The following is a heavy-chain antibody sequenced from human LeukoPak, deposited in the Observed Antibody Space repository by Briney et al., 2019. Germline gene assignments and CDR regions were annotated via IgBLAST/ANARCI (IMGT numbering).Heavy chain of an antibody. D-gene: IGHD6-13*01. V-gene: IGHV3-30*02. CDR1: GFTFSSYG. J-gene: IGHJ4*02. Sequence: PGGSLRLSCAASGFTFSSYGMHWVRQAPGKGLGWVAFIRYDGSNKYYADSVKGRFTISRDNSKNTLYLQMNSLRAEDTAVYYCAKDGSSSWRFDYWGQGTLVTVSS. CDR3: AKDGSSSWRFDY. CDR2: IRYDGSNK.